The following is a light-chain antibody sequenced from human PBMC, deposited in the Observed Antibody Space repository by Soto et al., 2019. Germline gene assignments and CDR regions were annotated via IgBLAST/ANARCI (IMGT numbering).Light chain of an antibody. J-gene: IGKJ2*01. CDR2: GAS. CDR1: QSVSSSY. CDR3: QQSYT. V-gene: IGKV3-20*01. Sequence: EIVLTQSPGTLSLSPGERATLSCRASQSVSSSYLAWYQQKPGQAPRLLIYGASSRATGIPDRFSGSGSGTDFTLTISRLEPEDFAVYYCQQSYTFGQGTNLEIK.